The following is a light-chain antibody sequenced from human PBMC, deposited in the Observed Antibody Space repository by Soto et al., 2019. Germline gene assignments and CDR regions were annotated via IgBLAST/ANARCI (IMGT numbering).Light chain of an antibody. CDR1: SSNIGNNA. Sequence: QSVLTQPPSVSEAPRQRVTISCSGSSSNIGNNAVNWYQQLPGKAPKLLIYYDDLLPSGVSDRFSGSKSGTSAALAIIWLQYDDEADYYCAAWDDSLKVVVFGGGTKVTVL. V-gene: IGLV1-36*01. J-gene: IGLJ2*01. CDR3: AAWDDSLKVVV. CDR2: YDD.